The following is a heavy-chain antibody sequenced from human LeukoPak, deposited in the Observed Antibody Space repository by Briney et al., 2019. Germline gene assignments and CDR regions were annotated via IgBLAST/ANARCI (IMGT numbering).Heavy chain of an antibody. CDR2: TGSTGVST. V-gene: IGHV3-23*01. J-gene: IGHJ4*02. D-gene: IGHD2-2*01. CDR1: GFTFSSYA. CDR3: AKDPGVVPAHYFDY. Sequence: RPGGSLRLSCAASGFTFSSYAMSWVRHAPGKGLEWVSGTGSTGVSTFYADSVKGRFTVSRDNSKNTLSLQMNSLRAEDTAVYYCAKDPGVVPAHYFDYWGQGTLVTVSS.